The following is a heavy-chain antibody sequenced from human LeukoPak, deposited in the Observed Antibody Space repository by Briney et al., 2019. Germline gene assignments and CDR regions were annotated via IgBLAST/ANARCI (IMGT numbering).Heavy chain of an antibody. CDR2: INPNSGGT. J-gene: IGHJ3*02. CDR1: GYTFTGYY. D-gene: IGHD1-26*01. CDR3: ARMASAYGSYYVAFDI. Sequence: ASVKVSCKASGYTFTGYYMHWVRQAPGQGLEWMGWINPNSGGTNYAQKFQGRVTMTRDTSISTAYMELSRLRSDDTAVYYCARMASAYGSYYVAFDIWGQGTMVTVSS. V-gene: IGHV1-2*02.